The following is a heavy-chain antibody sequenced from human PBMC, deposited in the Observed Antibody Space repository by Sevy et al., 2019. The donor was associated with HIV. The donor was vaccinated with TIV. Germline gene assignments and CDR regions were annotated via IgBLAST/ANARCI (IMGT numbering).Heavy chain of an antibody. D-gene: IGHD6-19*01. CDR3: ASVLWSSGYPNY. Sequence: GGSLRLSCAASGFTFSDYYMSWIRQAPGKGLEWVSYISGSGSIIYYADSVKGRFTISRDNAKNSLYLQMNSPRAEDTAVYYCASVLWSSGYPNYWGQGTLVTVSS. J-gene: IGHJ4*02. CDR1: GFTFSDYY. V-gene: IGHV3-11*01. CDR2: ISGSGSII.